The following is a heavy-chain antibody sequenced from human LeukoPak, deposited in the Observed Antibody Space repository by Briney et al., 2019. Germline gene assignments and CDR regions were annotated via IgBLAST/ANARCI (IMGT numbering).Heavy chain of an antibody. J-gene: IGHJ4*02. Sequence: SETLSLTCTVSGGSISSYYWSWIRQPPGKGLEWIGELNHSGGTNYNPSLKSRVTISVDTSKNQFSLKLSSVTAADTAVYYCARGGSRHYWGQGTLVTVSS. CDR3: ARGGSRHY. V-gene: IGHV4-34*01. CDR2: LNHSGGT. CDR1: GGSISSYY.